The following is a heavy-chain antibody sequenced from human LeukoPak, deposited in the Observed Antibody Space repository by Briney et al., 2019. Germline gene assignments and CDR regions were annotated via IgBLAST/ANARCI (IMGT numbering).Heavy chain of an antibody. CDR3: ASAIVWDIVVIPAAY. J-gene: IGHJ4*02. D-gene: IGHD2-2*01. CDR2: INQNGSEK. V-gene: IGHV3-7*01. Sequence: GGSLRLSCAASGFTFSTYWMTWVRQAPGKGLEWVANINQNGSEKYYVDSVKGRFTISRDNAKNSLYLQMNSLRAEDTVVYYCASAIVWDIVVIPAAYWGQGTLVTVSS. CDR1: GFTFSTYW.